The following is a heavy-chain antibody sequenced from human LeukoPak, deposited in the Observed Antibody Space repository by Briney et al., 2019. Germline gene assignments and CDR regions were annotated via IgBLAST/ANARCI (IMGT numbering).Heavy chain of an antibody. CDR3: TRATGDWWAFDY. V-gene: IGHV6-1*01. D-gene: IGHD7-27*01. CDR2: TYYRSNWYN. CDR1: GDSVSSNSAA. Sequence: SQTLSLTCASSGDSVSSNSAAWNWMRQSPARGLEWLGRTYYRSNWYNDYAVSVKSRITINPDTSKNQFSLQLNSVTPEDTAVYYCTRATGDWWAFDYWGQGTLVTVSS. J-gene: IGHJ4*02.